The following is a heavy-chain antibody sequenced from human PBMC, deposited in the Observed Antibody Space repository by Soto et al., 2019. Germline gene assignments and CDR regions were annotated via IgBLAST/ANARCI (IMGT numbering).Heavy chain of an antibody. J-gene: IGHJ6*02. D-gene: IGHD1-20*01. V-gene: IGHV4-61*01. CDR3: ARVAKTVSYGMDV. CDR2: IYYSGST. CDR1: GGSVSSGSYY. Sequence: SETLSLTCTVSGGSVSSGSYYWSWIRQPPGKGLEWIGYIYYSGSTNYNPSLKSRVTISVDTSKNQFSLKLSSVTAADTAVYYCARVAKTVSYGMDVWGQGTTVTVSS.